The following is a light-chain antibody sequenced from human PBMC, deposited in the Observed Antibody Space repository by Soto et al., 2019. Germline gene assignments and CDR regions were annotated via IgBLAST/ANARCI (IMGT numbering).Light chain of an antibody. CDR2: AAS. CDR3: QNYNSDPKT. Sequence: DIQMTQSPSTLSASVGDRVTITCRASQSISNSLAWYQQKPGEVPKLLIYAASTLQSGVPSRFSGSGSGTDFTLTISSLQPEDVATYYCQNYNSDPKTFGQGTKVDI. V-gene: IGKV1-27*01. J-gene: IGKJ1*01. CDR1: QSISNS.